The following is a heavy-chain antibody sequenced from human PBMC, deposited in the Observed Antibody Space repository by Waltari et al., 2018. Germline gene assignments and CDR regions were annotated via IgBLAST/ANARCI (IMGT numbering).Heavy chain of an antibody. J-gene: IGHJ3*02. V-gene: IGHV3-21*01. CDR1: GLAFPTHT. CDR2: IYSDSSSA. CDR3: TRDIYTGSPVEAYDI. Sequence: EVQLVESGGGLVKPGGSLRLPCVASGLAFPTHTMTGVRQAPGEGLEWVATIYSDSSSAYSADSVRARFTIFRDNAGNSLYLQINSLRVEDTAVYYCTRDIYTGSPVEAYDIWGQGTMVTVSS. D-gene: IGHD1-26*01.